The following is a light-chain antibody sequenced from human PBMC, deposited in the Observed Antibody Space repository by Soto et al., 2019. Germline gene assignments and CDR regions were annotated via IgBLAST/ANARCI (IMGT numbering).Light chain of an antibody. CDR2: INN. J-gene: IGLJ1*01. CDR3: AAWDDTLPGYG. Sequence: QSALPQTPSASGAPGQKVVISCSGSDSDVGTNSVNWYQQVPGAAPKLLIYINNKRPAGVPDRFSGSKSGTSASLAISGLRSEDEADYYCAAWDDTLPGYGFGSGTKVTVL. CDR1: DSDVGTNS. V-gene: IGLV1-44*01.